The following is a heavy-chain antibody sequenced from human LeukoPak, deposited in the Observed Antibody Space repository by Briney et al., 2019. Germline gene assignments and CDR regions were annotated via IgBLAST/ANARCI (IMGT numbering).Heavy chain of an antibody. CDR3: ARGYRAEYNWFDP. D-gene: IGHD5-18*01. CDR1: GYTFTGHY. Sequence: ASVKVSCKASGYTFTGHYMHWVRQAPGQGLEWMGWINPNSGGTNYAQKFQGRVTMTRDTSISTAYMELSRLRSDDTAVYYCARGYRAEYNWFDPWGQGTLVTVSS. J-gene: IGHJ5*02. CDR2: INPNSGGT. V-gene: IGHV1-2*02.